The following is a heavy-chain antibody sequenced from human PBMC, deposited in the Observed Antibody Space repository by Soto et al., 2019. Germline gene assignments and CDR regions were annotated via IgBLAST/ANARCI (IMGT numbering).Heavy chain of an antibody. D-gene: IGHD3-3*02. Sequence: QVQLVQSGAEVKKPGSSVKVSCKASGGTFSTSAISWVRQAPGQGLEWVGGIMPVFATPDYAQKFQGRVTITADESTTTAYLELTSLRTDDTAGYYCARDKDRQQLGGNYYYILDVWGQGTAITVSS. CDR2: IMPVFATP. V-gene: IGHV1-69*12. J-gene: IGHJ6*02. CDR1: GGTFSTSA. CDR3: ARDKDRQQLGGNYYYILDV.